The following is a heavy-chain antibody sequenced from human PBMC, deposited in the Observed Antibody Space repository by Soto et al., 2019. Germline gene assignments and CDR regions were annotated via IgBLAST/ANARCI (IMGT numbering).Heavy chain of an antibody. V-gene: IGHV3-7*05. Sequence: GGSLRLSCAASGFTFSSYWMSWVRQAPGKGLEWVANIKQDGSEKYYVDSVKGRFTISRDNAKNSLYLQMNSLRAEDTAVYYCARDAYDILTGYYTFWGQGTLVTVSS. CDR3: ARDAYDILTGYYTF. CDR2: IKQDGSEK. J-gene: IGHJ4*02. CDR1: GFTFSSYW. D-gene: IGHD3-9*01.